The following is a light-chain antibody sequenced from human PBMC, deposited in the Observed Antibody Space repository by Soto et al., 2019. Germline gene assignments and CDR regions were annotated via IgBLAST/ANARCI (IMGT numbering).Light chain of an antibody. CDR1: SSDVGQYNR. V-gene: IGLV2-18*01. CDR2: EVN. J-gene: IGLJ3*02. Sequence: QSVLTQPPSVSGSPGQSVTISCTGTSSDVGQYNRVSWYQQPPGTAPKLLIYEVNYRPSGVPDRFSGSKSGNTASLTISGLQAEDEADYYCSLCTTNNTLFGGGTKVTVL. CDR3: SLCTTNNTL.